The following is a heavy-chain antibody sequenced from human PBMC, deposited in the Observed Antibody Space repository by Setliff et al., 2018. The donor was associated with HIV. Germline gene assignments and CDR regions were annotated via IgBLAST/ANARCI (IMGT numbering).Heavy chain of an antibody. CDR2: IYYSGST. Sequence: SETLSLTCTVSGGSVSSDNYYWSWIRQHPGKGLEWIGYIYYSGSTYYNPSLKSRVTISVDASKNQFSLKLSSVTAADTAVYYCASAKGSSSHLGYYYYMDVWGKGTTVTVSS. D-gene: IGHD6-6*01. CDR1: GGSVSSDNYY. CDR3: ASAKGSSSHLGYYYYMDV. J-gene: IGHJ6*03. V-gene: IGHV4-31*03.